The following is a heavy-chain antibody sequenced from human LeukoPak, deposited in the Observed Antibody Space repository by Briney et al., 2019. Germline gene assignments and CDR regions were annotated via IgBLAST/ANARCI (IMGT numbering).Heavy chain of an antibody. CDR2: IYYSGST. V-gene: IGHV4-31*03. Sequence: PSQTLSLTCTVSGGSISSGGYYWSWIRQHPGKGLEWIGYIYYSGSTYYNPSLKSRVTMSVDTSKNQFSLKLSSVTAADTAVYYCARGRYNWNDGFDAFDIWGQGTMVTVSS. D-gene: IGHD1-20*01. CDR1: GGSISSGGYY. J-gene: IGHJ3*02. CDR3: ARGRYNWNDGFDAFDI.